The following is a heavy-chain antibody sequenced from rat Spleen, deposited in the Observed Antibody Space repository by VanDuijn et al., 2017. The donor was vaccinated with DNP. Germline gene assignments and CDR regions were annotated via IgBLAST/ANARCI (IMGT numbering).Heavy chain of an antibody. CDR3: TGELGDY. Sequence: QVRLRESGPGLVQPSQTLSLTCTVSGFSLTSFHVHWVRQPPGKGLEWMGVMWSDGDTSYNSVLKSRLSISRDTSKSQVFLEINSLQTEDTAIYFCTGELGDYWGQGVMVTVSS. J-gene: IGHJ2*01. V-gene: IGHV2-32*01. CDR2: MWSDGDT. D-gene: IGHD1-2*01. CDR1: GFSLTSFH.